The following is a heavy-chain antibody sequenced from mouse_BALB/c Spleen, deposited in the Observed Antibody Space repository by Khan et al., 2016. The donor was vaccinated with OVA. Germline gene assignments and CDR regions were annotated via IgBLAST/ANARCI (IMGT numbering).Heavy chain of an antibody. CDR3: ASGGAAYYRNDGGAMEY. CDR2: INTHSGVP. D-gene: IGHD2-14*01. J-gene: IGHJ4*01. CDR1: GYTFTTAG. Sequence: QIQLVQSGPELKKPGETVRISCKASGYTFTTAGIQWVQKMPGKGLKWIGWINTHSGVPKYAEDFKGRFAFSLEISVNTAYLQITNLKNEDTATYCCASGGAAYYRNDGGAMEYWGQGTSVTVSS. V-gene: IGHV9-4*02.